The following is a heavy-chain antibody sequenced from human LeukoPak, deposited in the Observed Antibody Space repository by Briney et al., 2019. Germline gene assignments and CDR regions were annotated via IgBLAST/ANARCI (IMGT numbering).Heavy chain of an antibody. V-gene: IGHV1-46*01. J-gene: IGHJ3*02. CDR3: AGSPQHAFDI. D-gene: IGHD1-26*01. CDR1: GYTFTSYY. Sequence: EASVRVSCKASGYTFTSYYMHWVRQAPGQGLEWMGIINPSGGSTSYAQKFQGRVTMTRDMSTSTVYMELSSLRSEDTAVYYCAGSPQHAFDIWGQGTMVTVSS. CDR2: INPSGGST.